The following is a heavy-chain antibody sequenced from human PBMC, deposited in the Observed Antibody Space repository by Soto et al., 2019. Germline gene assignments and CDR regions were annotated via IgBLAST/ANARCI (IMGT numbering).Heavy chain of an antibody. V-gene: IGHV6-1*01. D-gene: IGHD6-19*01. Sequence: PSQTLSLTCAISGDSVSSNTAAWNWIRSSPSRGLEWLGRTYYRSNWRHDYAVSVKSRITVNPDTSKNHFSLQLNSVTPDDTAVYYCARGVDGSGFDLWGKGTLVTVSS. J-gene: IGHJ4*02. CDR1: GDSVSSNTAA. CDR3: ARGVDGSGFDL. CDR2: TYYRSNWRH.